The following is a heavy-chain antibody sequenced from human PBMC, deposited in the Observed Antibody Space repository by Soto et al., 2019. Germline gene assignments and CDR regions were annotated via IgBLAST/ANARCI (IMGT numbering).Heavy chain of an antibody. Sequence: SGGSLRLSCAASGFTFSSYGMHWVRQAPGKGLEWVAVISYDGSNKYYADSVKGRFTISRDNSKNTLYLQMNSLRAEDTAVYYCAKSSGYDPDFDYWGQGTLVTVSS. V-gene: IGHV3-30*18. J-gene: IGHJ4*02. D-gene: IGHD5-12*01. CDR1: GFTFSSYG. CDR3: AKSSGYDPDFDY. CDR2: ISYDGSNK.